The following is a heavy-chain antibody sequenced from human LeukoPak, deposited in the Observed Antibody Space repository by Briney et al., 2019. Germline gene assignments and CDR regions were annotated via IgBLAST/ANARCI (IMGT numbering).Heavy chain of an antibody. D-gene: IGHD6-13*01. V-gene: IGHV4-30-2*01. CDR3: ARWYSSRSFDY. CDR1: GGSISSGGYS. CDR2: IYHSGST. J-gene: IGHJ4*02. Sequence: SQTLSLTCAVSGGSISSGGYSWSWIRQPPGKGLEWIGYIYHSGSTYYNPSLKSRVTISVDTSKNQFSLKLSSVTAADTAVYYCARWYSSRSFDYWGQGTLVTVSS.